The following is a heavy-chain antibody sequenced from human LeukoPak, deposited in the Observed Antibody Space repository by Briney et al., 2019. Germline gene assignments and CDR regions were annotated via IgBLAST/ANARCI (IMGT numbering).Heavy chain of an antibody. J-gene: IGHJ6*03. D-gene: IGHD1-1*01. CDR2: IGNASDT. CDR1: GFTFSSFD. CDR3: ARGPPRGKYYYMDV. V-gene: IGHV3-13*01. Sequence: GGSLRLSCAASGFTFSSFDMHWVRQPTGQGLECVSTIGNASDTYYPGSVEGRFTLSRDNAKNSLYLQMNSLTAGDTAVYYCARGPPRGKYYYMDVWGKGTTVTVSS.